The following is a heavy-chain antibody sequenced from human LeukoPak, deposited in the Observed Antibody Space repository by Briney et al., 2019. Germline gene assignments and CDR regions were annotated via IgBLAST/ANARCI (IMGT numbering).Heavy chain of an antibody. Sequence: ASETLSLTCTVSGGSISTSNYYWGWIRQPPGKGLEWIGNIFYSGSTYYSPSLKSRVTISLDTSRNQFSLKLSSVTAADTAVYYCARHEVVPAAIEMDVWGKGTTVTISS. CDR1: GGSISTSNYY. D-gene: IGHD2-2*01. CDR3: ARHEVVPAAIEMDV. V-gene: IGHV4-39*01. CDR2: IFYSGST. J-gene: IGHJ6*04.